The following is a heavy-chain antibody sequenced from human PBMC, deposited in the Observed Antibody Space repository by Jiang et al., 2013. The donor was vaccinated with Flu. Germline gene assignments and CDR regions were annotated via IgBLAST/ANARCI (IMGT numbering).Heavy chain of an antibody. D-gene: IGHD4-17*01. CDR2: IGTAGDT. V-gene: IGHV3-13*01. Sequence: SAIGTAGDTYYPGSVKGRFTISXKNAKNSLYLQMNSLRAGDTAVYYCARGRYGDYVLDYWGQGTLVTVSS. J-gene: IGHJ4*02. CDR3: ARGRYGDYVLDY.